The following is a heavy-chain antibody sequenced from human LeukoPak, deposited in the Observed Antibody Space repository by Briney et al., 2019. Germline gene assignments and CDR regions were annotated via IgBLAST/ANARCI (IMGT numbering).Heavy chain of an antibody. Sequence: ASVKVSCKASGYTFTSYDINWVRQATGQGLEWMGWMNPNSGNTGYAQKFQGRVTMTRNTSISTAYMGLSSLRSEDTAVYYCAVIAAAGIEVVDYWGQGTLVTVSS. J-gene: IGHJ4*02. CDR1: GYTFTSYD. V-gene: IGHV1-8*01. D-gene: IGHD6-13*01. CDR3: AVIAAAGIEVVDY. CDR2: MNPNSGNT.